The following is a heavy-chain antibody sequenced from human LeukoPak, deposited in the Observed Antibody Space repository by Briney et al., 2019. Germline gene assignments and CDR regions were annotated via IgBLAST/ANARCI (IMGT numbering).Heavy chain of an antibody. CDR2: IYPGDSDT. D-gene: IGHD2-2*02. CDR1: GYSFATYW. CDR3: ATGGYCTSTSCYNFFDY. Sequence: GESLKISCKGSGYSFATYWIGWVRQMPGKGLEWMGIIYPGDSDTRYSPSFQGQVTISADKSISTAYLQWSSLKASDTAMYYCATGGYCTSTSCYNFFDYWGQGTLVTVSS. V-gene: IGHV5-51*01. J-gene: IGHJ4*02.